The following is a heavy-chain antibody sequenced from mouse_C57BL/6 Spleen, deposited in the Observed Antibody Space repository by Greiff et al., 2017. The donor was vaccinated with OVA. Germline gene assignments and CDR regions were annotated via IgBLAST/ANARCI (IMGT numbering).Heavy chain of an antibody. D-gene: IGHD6-5*01. J-gene: IGHJ4*01. Sequence: VQLQQSGPELVKPGASVKISCKASGYTFTDYYMNWVKQSHGKSLEWIGDINPNNGGTSYNQKFKGKATLTVDKSSSTAYMELRSLTSEDSAVYYCARGLSYGAPYAMDYWGQGTSVTVSS. CDR1: GYTFTDYY. V-gene: IGHV1-26*01. CDR3: ARGLSYGAPYAMDY. CDR2: INPNNGGT.